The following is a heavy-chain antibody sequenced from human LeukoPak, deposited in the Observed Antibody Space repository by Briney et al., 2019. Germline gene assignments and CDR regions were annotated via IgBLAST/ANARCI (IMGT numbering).Heavy chain of an antibody. Sequence: PWETLSLTCTVSGGSISSGGYYWSCIRQHPGKGLEWIGYIYYSGSTYYNPSLKRRVTISVDTSKNQFSLKLRSVTAADTAVYYCATQMATIRYFDYWGQGSLLADSS. CDR2: IYYSGST. V-gene: IGHV4-31*03. CDR1: GGSISSGGYY. D-gene: IGHD5-24*01. CDR3: ATQMATIRYFDY. J-gene: IGHJ4*02.